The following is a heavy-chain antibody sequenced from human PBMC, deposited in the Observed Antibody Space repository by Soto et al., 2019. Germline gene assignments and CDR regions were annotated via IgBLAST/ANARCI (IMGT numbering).Heavy chain of an antibody. J-gene: IGHJ6*02. D-gene: IGHD2-2*01. CDR2: IIPISDTT. CDR1: GGTFSSYA. CDR3: ARSQGSSTSLEIYYYYYYGMDI. V-gene: IGHV1-69*01. Sequence: ASVKVSCKASGGTFSSYAISWVRQSPGQGLEWMGGIIPISDTTNYAQKFQGRVTITADESTSTAYMELSSLRSEDTAVYYCARSQGSSTSLEIYYYYYYGMDIWGQGTTVTVSS.